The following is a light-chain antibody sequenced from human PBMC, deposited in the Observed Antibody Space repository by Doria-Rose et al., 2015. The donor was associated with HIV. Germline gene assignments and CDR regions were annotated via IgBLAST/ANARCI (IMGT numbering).Light chain of an antibody. CDR3: HQYGTSWT. Sequence: TQSPDTLSLYPGDRATLSCRASQSFSSTYLAWYQQKPGQAPSLLIYDGSTRATGIPDRFSASGSGTDFTLTINRLEPEDFALYYCHQYGTSWTFGQGTKVEI. V-gene: IGKV3-20*01. CDR2: DGS. J-gene: IGKJ1*01. CDR1: QSFSSTY.